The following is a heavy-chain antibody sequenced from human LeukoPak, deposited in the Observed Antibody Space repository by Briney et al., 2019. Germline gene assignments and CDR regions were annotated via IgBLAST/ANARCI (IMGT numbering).Heavy chain of an antibody. Sequence: GASVKVSCKASGYTFTSYGISWVRQAPGQGLEGMGWISAYNGNKNYAQKLQGRVTMTPDTSTSTAYMELRSLRSDDTAVYYCARDRGYCSSTSCSSGWFDPWGQGTLVTVSS. J-gene: IGHJ5*02. D-gene: IGHD2-2*01. CDR1: GYTFTSYG. CDR3: ARDRGYCSSTSCSSGWFDP. V-gene: IGHV1-18*01. CDR2: ISAYNGNK.